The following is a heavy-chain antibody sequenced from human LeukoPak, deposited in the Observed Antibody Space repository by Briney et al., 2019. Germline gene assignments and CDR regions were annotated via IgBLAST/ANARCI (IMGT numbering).Heavy chain of an antibody. J-gene: IGHJ6*03. CDR1: GGSISSYY. D-gene: IGHD4-17*01. CDR2: IYTSVST. V-gene: IGHV4-4*09. Sequence: PSETLSLTCTVSGGSISSYYWSWIRQPPGKGLEWIGYIYTSVSTNYNPSLKSRVTISVDTSKNQFSLKLSSVTAADTAVYYCARLDYGDYGVYYGYYYYYMDVWGKGTTVTVSS. CDR3: ARLDYGDYGVYYGYYYYYMDV.